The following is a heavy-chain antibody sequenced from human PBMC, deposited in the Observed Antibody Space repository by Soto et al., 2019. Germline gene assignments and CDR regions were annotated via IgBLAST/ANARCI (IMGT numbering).Heavy chain of an antibody. CDR2: IYYSGST. Sequence: SSETLSLTCTVSGGSISSYYWSWIRQPPGKGLEWIGYIYYSGSTNYNPSLKSRVTISVDTSKNQFSLKLSSVTAADTALYYFARQYCSGGSCYANDAFDIWGQGTMVTVSS. D-gene: IGHD2-15*01. V-gene: IGHV4-59*08. CDR1: GGSISSYY. J-gene: IGHJ3*02. CDR3: ARQYCSGGSCYANDAFDI.